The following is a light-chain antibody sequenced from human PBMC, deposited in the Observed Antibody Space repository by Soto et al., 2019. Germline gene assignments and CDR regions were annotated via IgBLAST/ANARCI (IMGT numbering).Light chain of an antibody. J-gene: IGLJ1*01. V-gene: IGLV1-40*01. CDR3: QSYDSSLSALYV. Sequence: QSVLTQPPSVSGAPGQRVTISCTGSSSNIGAGYDVHWYQQLPGTAPKLLIYGNSNRPSGVPDRFSGSKSGTSASLAITGLQVEDEADYYCQSYDSSLSALYVFGTGTKVTVL. CDR1: SSNIGAGYD. CDR2: GNS.